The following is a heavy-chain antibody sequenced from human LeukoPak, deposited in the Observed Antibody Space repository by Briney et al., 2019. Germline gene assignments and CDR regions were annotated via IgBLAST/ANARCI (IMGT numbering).Heavy chain of an antibody. J-gene: IGHJ4*02. Sequence: ASVKVSCKASGGTFSSYAISWVRRAPGQGLEWMGRIIPILGIANYAQKFQGRVTITADKSTSTAYMELSSLRSEDTAVYYCARSYYDILTGYYELLDGYFDYWGQGTLVTVSS. CDR1: GGTFSSYA. CDR2: IIPILGIA. V-gene: IGHV1-69*04. D-gene: IGHD3-9*01. CDR3: ARSYYDILTGYYELLDGYFDY.